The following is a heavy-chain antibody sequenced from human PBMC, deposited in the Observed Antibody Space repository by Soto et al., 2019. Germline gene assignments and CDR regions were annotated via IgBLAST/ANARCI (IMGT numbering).Heavy chain of an antibody. CDR2: VNPNTGLT. V-gene: IGHV1-2*02. CDR3: TTFRLDP. J-gene: IGHJ5*02. CDR1: GYTFTALY. Sequence: ASVKVSCKASGYTFTALYMNWVRQAPGQGLEWMGWVNPNTGLTKYAQKFQGRVIMTRDTSINTPYMELSGLSSDDTAVYYFTTFRLDPWGQRTLVAVS.